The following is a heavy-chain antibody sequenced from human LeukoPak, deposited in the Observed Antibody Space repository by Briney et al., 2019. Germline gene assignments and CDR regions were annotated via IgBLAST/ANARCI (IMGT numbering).Heavy chain of an antibody. V-gene: IGHV1-46*01. CDR2: FNPSGDST. J-gene: IGHJ4*02. Sequence: ASVKVSCKASGYMFTRYNIHWVRQAPGQGLEWLGIFNPSGDSTIYAQTFQGRVTMTRDTSTSTVYMELSSLRSEDTAVYYCARTSSVLYGFDYWGQGTLVIVSS. D-gene: IGHD5/OR15-5a*01. CDR3: ARTSSVLYGFDY. CDR1: GYMFTRYN.